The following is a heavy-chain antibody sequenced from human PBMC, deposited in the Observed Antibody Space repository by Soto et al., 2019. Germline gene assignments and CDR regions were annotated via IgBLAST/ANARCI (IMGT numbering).Heavy chain of an antibody. D-gene: IGHD5-18*01. CDR3: ARESSYGYNWYFDL. V-gene: IGHV3-48*02. J-gene: IGHJ2*01. Sequence: PGGSLRLSCAASGFTFSSYSMNWVRQAPGKGLEWVSYISSSSSTIYYADSVKGRFTISRDNAKNSLYLQMNSLRDEDTDVYYCARESSYGYNWYFDLWGRGTLVTVSS. CDR2: ISSSSSTI. CDR1: GFTFSSYS.